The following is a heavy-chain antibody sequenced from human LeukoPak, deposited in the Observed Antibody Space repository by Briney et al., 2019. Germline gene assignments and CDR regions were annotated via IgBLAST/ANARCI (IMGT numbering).Heavy chain of an antibody. CDR3: AKSGVAAAVARGDAFDI. Sequence: RAGGSLRLSCAASGSTFSSYSMNWVRQAPGKGLEWVSAISGSGGSTYYADSVKGRFTISRDNSKNTLYLQVNSLRAEDTAVYYCAKSGVAAAVARGDAFDIWGQGTMVTVSS. D-gene: IGHD6-13*01. CDR1: GSTFSSYS. J-gene: IGHJ3*02. CDR2: ISGSGGST. V-gene: IGHV3-23*01.